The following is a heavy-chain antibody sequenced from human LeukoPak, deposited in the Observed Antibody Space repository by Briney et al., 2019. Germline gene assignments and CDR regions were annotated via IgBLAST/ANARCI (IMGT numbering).Heavy chain of an antibody. J-gene: IGHJ4*02. CDR1: GGSISSSSYY. CDR3: ATQYYGDYNLDYFDY. CDR2: IYYSGST. D-gene: IGHD4-17*01. V-gene: IGHV4-61*05. Sequence: SETLSLTCTVSGGSISSSSYYWSWIRQPPGKGLEWIGYIYYSGSTNYNPSLKSRVTISVDTSKNQFSLKLSSVTAADTAVYYCATQYYGDYNLDYFDYWGQGTLVTVSS.